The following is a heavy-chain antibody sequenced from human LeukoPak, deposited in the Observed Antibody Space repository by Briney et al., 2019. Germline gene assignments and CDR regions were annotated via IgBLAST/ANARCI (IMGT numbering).Heavy chain of an antibody. Sequence: GGSMRLSCTASGFTVSGNSMGWVRQAPGEGLECISFIYSGGATFHPDSVNGRFTNSRDNSRNTLYLQMNSLRPEDTAVYYCARAIVRAEYYFDSWGQGTLVTVSS. CDR2: IYSGGAT. CDR1: GFTVSGNS. D-gene: IGHD3-10*02. CDR3: ARAIVRAEYYFDS. V-gene: IGHV3-53*01. J-gene: IGHJ4*02.